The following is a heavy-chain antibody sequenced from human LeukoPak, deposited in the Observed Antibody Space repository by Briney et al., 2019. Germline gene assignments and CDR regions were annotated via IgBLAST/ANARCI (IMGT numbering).Heavy chain of an antibody. CDR1: GGSISSSSHY. CDR2: IYYSGST. V-gene: IGHV4-39*01. D-gene: IGHD1-7*01. Sequence: SETLSLTCTVSGGSISSSSHYWGWIRQPPGKGLEWIGSIYYSGSTYYNPSLKTRVTISVDTSKNQFSLKLSSVTAADTAVYYCARQLRTGTSRPCDSWGQGTLVTVSS. CDR3: ARQLRTGTSRPCDS. J-gene: IGHJ4*02.